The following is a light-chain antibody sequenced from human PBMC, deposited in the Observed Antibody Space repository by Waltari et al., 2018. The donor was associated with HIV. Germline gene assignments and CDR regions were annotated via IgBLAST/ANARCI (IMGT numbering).Light chain of an antibody. CDR1: SSDIGAYDS. Sequence: QSALTQPPSASGSLGQSVTISCTGSSSDIGAYDSVSWFQQHPRSAPKLLLYEVTRRPSSVSDRFSGSRSGSTACLTVAGLQPDDEATYFCSSYGDSLRVLFGGGTNVTVL. V-gene: IGLV2-8*01. CDR2: EVT. J-gene: IGLJ3*02. CDR3: SSYGDSLRVL.